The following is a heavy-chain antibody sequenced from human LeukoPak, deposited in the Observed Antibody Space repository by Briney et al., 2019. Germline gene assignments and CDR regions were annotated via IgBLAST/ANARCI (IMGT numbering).Heavy chain of an antibody. J-gene: IGHJ4*02. CDR1: GITLSNYG. V-gene: IGHV3-23*01. D-gene: IGHD3-22*01. Sequence: GGSLRLSCAVSGITLSNYGMSWVRQAPGKGLEWGAGISDSGGSTNYADSVKGRFTISRDNPKNTLYLQMNSLRAEDTAVYFCAQRGVVIRVILVGFHKEAYYFDSWGQGALVTVSS. CDR3: AQRGVVIRVILVGFHKEAYYFDS. CDR2: ISDSGGST.